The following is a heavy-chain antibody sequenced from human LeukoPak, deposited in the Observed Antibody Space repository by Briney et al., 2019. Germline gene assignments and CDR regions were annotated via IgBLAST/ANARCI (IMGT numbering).Heavy chain of an antibody. CDR3: ARLQGQYYYDSSGYLY. CDR2: IYHSGST. Sequence: SETLSLTCAVSGYSISSGYYWGWIRQPPGKGLKWIGSIYHSGSTYYNPSLKSRVTISVDTSKSQFSLKLSSVTAADTAVYYCARLQGQYYYDSSGYLYWGQGTLVTVSS. V-gene: IGHV4-38-2*01. CDR1: GYSISSGYY. J-gene: IGHJ4*02. D-gene: IGHD3-22*01.